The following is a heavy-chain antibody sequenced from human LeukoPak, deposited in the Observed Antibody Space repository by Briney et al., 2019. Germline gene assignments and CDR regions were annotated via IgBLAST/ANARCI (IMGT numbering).Heavy chain of an antibody. CDR3: ARSPALFAEGHALEV. J-gene: IGHJ3*01. CDR2: VYKSGST. V-gene: IGHV4-61*02. CDR1: GGSMSSGEFY. Sequence: SETLCLTCNVSGGSMSSGEFYWIWIRPPAGKGLEWIGRVYKSGSTHYNPPLKSRVTISVDTSKNQYSLRLSSVTAADTATYYCARSPALFAEGHALEVWAQGTMVTVSS. D-gene: IGHD3-3*01.